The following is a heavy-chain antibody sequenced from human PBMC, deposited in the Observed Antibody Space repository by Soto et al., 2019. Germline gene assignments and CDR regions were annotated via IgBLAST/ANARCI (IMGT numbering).Heavy chain of an antibody. CDR3: ASGASRWYPYCFDS. CDR1: EGTFNSYA. J-gene: IGHJ4*02. CDR2: IIPYYNTL. D-gene: IGHD6-13*01. V-gene: IGHV1-69*01. Sequence: QAQVVQSGAEVRKPGSSVKLSCKASEGTFNSYAIAWVRQAPGQGLEWMGGIIPYYNTLNYAQKFQDRVTVTADDSTNPCYLERSSLRSDDPAGYFCASGASRWYPYCFDSLAQGPLVTVSS.